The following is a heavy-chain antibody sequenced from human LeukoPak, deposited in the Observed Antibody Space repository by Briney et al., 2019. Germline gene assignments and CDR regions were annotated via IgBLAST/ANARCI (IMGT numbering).Heavy chain of an antibody. CDR1: GFTFSNDW. J-gene: IGHJ4*02. CDR2: VTSDGSGT. D-gene: IGHD2-8*02. CDR3: SRDQPTNWWNSEGSLFDY. V-gene: IGHV3-74*01. Sequence: QPGGSLRLSCAASGFTFSNDWMHWVRRAPGKGLVWLSRVTSDGSGTSYADSVKGRFTISRDNAKNTLYLQMDSLRAEDTAVYYCSRDQPTNWWNSEGSLFDYWGQGTLFTVSS.